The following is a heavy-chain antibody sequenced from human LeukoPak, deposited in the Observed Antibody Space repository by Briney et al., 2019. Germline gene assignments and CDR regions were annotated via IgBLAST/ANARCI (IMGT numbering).Heavy chain of an antibody. CDR3: ARKRGVGVDTNAFDM. V-gene: IGHV1-2*02. CDR1: GYTITGYY. Sequence: GASVKVSCKASGYTITGYYMHWVRQAPGQGLEWMGWINANNDGSVYAQKFQGRVTMTRDTSIHTAYMELGRLRSDDTAVYYCARKRGVGVDTNAFDMWGQGTMVTVSS. CDR2: INANNDGS. J-gene: IGHJ3*02. D-gene: IGHD3-3*01.